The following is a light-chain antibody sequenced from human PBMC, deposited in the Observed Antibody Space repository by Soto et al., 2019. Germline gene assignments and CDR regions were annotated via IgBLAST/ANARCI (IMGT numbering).Light chain of an antibody. CDR1: QGISTY. J-gene: IGKJ1*01. CDR2: GES. V-gene: IGKV1-39*01. CDR3: QQSYSFPWT. Sequence: DIQMTQSPLSLYTSVGERVTITCRASQGISTYLNWYQQKPGKAPNLLIYGESSLQSGVPSRFSGSGSGTEFSLTIIDLQPEDLATYYCQQSYSFPWTFGEGTKVNIK.